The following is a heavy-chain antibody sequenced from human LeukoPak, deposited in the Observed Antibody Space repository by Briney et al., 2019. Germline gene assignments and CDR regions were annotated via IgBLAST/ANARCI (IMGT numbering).Heavy chain of an antibody. CDR1: EFTFSTYW. J-gene: IGHJ4*02. Sequence: PGGSLRLSCEASEFTFSTYWMGWVRQAPGKGLEWVANISPDGSDTFYVDSVKGRFTISRDNARKSMFLQMNSLRAEGTTVYYCVRWGVEAGMDSWGQGTLVTVSS. D-gene: IGHD6-19*01. V-gene: IGHV3-7*01. CDR2: ISPDGSDT. CDR3: VRWGVEAGMDS.